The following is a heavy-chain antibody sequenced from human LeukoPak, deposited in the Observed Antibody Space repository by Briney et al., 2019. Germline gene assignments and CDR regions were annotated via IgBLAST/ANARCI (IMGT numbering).Heavy chain of an antibody. CDR1: GFTFSSYA. CDR3: AKLRSNYINYDAFDS. J-gene: IGHJ3*02. D-gene: IGHD4-11*01. Sequence: EGSLRLSCAASGFTFSSYAMSRVRQAPGKGLEWVSAISGSGGSTYYADSVKGRFTISRDNSKNTLYVQMKSLRAEDTAVYYCAKLRSNYINYDAFDSWGQGTMVTVPS. CDR2: ISGSGGST. V-gene: IGHV3-23*01.